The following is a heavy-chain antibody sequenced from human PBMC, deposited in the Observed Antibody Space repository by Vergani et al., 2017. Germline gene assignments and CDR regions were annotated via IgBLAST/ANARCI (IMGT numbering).Heavy chain of an antibody. D-gene: IGHD6-13*01. CDR3: ARDRSSSWYLEAFDI. J-gene: IGHJ3*02. Sequence: QVQLVQSGAEVKKPGSSVKVSCKASGGTFSSYAISWVRQAPGQGLEWMGRIIPILGTANYAQKFQGRVTITADESTSAAYMELSSLRSEDTAVYYCARDRSSSWYLEAFDIWGQGTMVTVSS. CDR1: GGTFSSYA. V-gene: IGHV1-69*11. CDR2: IIPILGTA.